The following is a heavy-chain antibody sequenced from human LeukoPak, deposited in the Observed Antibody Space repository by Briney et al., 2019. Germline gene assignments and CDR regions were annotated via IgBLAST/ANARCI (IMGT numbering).Heavy chain of an antibody. CDR2: IYYSGST. CDR3: ARSRYFDWPNWFDP. CDR1: GGSISSYY. Sequence: SETLSLTCTVSGGSISSYYWSWIRQPPGKGLEWIGYIYYSGSTNYNPSLKSRVTISVDTSKNQFSLKLSSVTAADTAVYYCARSRYFDWPNWFDPWGQGTLVTVSS. D-gene: IGHD3-9*01. J-gene: IGHJ5*02. V-gene: IGHV4-59*08.